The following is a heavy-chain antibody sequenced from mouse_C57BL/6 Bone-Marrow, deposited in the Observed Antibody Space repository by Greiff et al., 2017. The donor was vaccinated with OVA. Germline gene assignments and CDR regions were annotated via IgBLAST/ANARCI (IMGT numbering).Heavy chain of an antibody. CDR3: ASSDGYYNYFDY. D-gene: IGHD2-3*01. Sequence: VQLQQPGAELVMPGASVKLSCKASGYTFTSYWMHWVKQRPGQGLEWIGEIDPSDSYTNYNQKFKGKSTLTVDKSSSTAYMQLSSLTSEDSAVYYCASSDGYYNYFDYWGQGTTLTVSS. J-gene: IGHJ2*01. CDR1: GYTFTSYW. CDR2: IDPSDSYT. V-gene: IGHV1-69*01.